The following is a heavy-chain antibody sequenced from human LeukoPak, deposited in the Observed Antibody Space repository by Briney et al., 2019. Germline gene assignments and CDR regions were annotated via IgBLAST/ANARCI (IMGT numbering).Heavy chain of an antibody. Sequence: AGGSLRLSCAASGFTFSGSALHWVRQAFGKGLEWVGRIRSTANGYATAYAASVKGRFTISRDDSKNTAYLQMDSLKTEDTAVYYCTGNYYGSGSYADFDYWGQGTLVTVSS. CDR3: TGNYYGSGSYADFDY. J-gene: IGHJ4*02. CDR1: GFTFSGSA. V-gene: IGHV3-73*01. D-gene: IGHD3-10*01. CDR2: IRSTANGYAT.